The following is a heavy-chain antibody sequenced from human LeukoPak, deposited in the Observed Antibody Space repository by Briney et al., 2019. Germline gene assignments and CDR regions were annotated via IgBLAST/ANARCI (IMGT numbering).Heavy chain of an antibody. Sequence: ASVKVSCKASGGTFSSYAISWVRQAPGQGLEWMGGIIPIFGTANYAQKFQGRVTITTDESTSTAYMELSSLRSEDTAVYYCARDYSSGWCCYWGQEPWSPSPQ. CDR3: ARDYSSGWCCY. V-gene: IGHV1-69*05. CDR2: IIPIFGTA. CDR1: GGTFSSYA. J-gene: IGHJ4*01. D-gene: IGHD6-19*01.